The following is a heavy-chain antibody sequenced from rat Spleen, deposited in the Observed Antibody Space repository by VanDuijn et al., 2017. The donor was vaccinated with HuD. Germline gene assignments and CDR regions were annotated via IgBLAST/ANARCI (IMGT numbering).Heavy chain of an antibody. V-gene: IGHV7-7*01. CDR1: GFTFTDFY. D-gene: IGHD1-7*01. CDR3: ARSRMGMTTIDY. CDR2: IRNKANGYTT. J-gene: IGHJ2*01. Sequence: EVKLLESGGGLVQPGGSMRLSCAASGFTFTDFYMNWIRQPAGKAPEWLGFIRNKANGYTTEYNPSVKGRFTISRDNTQNMLYLQMNTLRAEDTATYYCARSRMGMTTIDYWGQGVMVTVSS.